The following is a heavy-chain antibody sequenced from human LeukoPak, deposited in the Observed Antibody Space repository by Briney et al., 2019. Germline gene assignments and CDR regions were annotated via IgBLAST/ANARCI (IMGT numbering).Heavy chain of an antibody. J-gene: IGHJ6*03. D-gene: IGHD3-10*01. Sequence: PSETLSLTCTVSGGSINSGDYYWNWIRQAPGKGLEWIGYIYHSGNTYYNPSLKSRVTISVDRSKNQFSLKLSSVTAADTAVYYCARDPYSGYMDVWGKGTTVTVSS. CDR2: IYHSGNT. CDR1: GGSINSGDYY. CDR3: ARDPYSGYMDV. V-gene: IGHV4-30-2*01.